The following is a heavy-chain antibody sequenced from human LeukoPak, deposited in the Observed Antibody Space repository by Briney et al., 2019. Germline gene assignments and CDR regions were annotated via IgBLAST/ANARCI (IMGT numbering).Heavy chain of an antibody. CDR3: AKPQYCSSTSCYAGNFDY. Sequence: GGSLRLSCAASGFTFSTSWMTWVRQAPGKGLEWVSAISGSGGSTYYADSVKGRFTISRDNSKNTLYLQMNSLRAEDTAVYYCAKPQYCSSTSCYAGNFDYWGQGTLVTVSS. CDR2: ISGSGGST. J-gene: IGHJ4*02. CDR1: GFTFSTSW. V-gene: IGHV3-23*01. D-gene: IGHD2-2*01.